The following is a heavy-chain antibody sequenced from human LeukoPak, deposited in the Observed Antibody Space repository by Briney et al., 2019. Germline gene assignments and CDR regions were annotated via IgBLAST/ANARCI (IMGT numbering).Heavy chain of an antibody. D-gene: IGHD2-2*01. Sequence: SETLSLTCTVSGGSINSYYWSWIRQPAGKGLEWIGRIYSSGSTNYNPSLKSRVSMSVDTSKNQFSLKLTSVTAADTAVYYCARVFGSYCSSTSCDFDYWGQGTLVTVSS. CDR2: IYSSGST. CDR1: GGSINSYY. J-gene: IGHJ4*02. V-gene: IGHV4-4*07. CDR3: ARVFGSYCSSTSCDFDY.